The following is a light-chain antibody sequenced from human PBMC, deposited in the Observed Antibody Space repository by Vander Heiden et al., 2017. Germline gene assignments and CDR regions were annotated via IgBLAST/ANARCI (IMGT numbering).Light chain of an antibody. J-gene: IGLJ2*01. Sequence: QSVLTQPPSVSGPPGQRVPFSCSVSSSNIGAHYDVHWYHHLPGPEPKLFSFGTNNRPSGVPDRFSGSKSGTSAALVSTGLQIEDEADYYGQDYDNSLSGVGFGGGTKLTVL. V-gene: IGLV1-40*01. CDR3: QDYDNSLSGVG. CDR2: GTN. CDR1: SSNIGAHYD.